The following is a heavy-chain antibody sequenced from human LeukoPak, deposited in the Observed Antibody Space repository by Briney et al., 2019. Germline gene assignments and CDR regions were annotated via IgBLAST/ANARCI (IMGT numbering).Heavy chain of an antibody. V-gene: IGHV1-8*02. Sequence: ASVKVSCKASGYTFTSYYLHWVRQATGQGLEWMGWMNPNSGNTGYAQKFQGRVTMTRNTSISTAYMELSSLRSEDTAVYYCARGRFLEWLYYHPPDYWGQGTLVTVSS. CDR2: MNPNSGNT. CDR1: GYTFTSYY. J-gene: IGHJ4*02. D-gene: IGHD3-3*01. CDR3: ARGRFLEWLYYHPPDY.